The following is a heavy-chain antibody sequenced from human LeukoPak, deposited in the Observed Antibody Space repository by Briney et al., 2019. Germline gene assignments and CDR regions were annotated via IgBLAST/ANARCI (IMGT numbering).Heavy chain of an antibody. D-gene: IGHD3-22*01. Sequence: GGSLRLSCAASGFTFSSYSMNWVRQAPGKGLEWVSSISSSSSYIYYADSVKGRFTISRDNAKNSLYLQMNSLRAEDTAVYYCARDLTLFPYYYDSSGYPYYYYGMDVWGQGTTVTVSS. V-gene: IGHV3-21*01. CDR1: GFTFSSYS. CDR3: ARDLTLFPYYYDSSGYPYYYYGMDV. CDR2: ISSSSSYI. J-gene: IGHJ6*02.